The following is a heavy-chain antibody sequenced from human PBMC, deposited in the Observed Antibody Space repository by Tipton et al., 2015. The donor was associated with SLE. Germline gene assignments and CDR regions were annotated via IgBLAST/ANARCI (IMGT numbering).Heavy chain of an antibody. V-gene: IGHV4-38-2*02. D-gene: IGHD4-11*01. Sequence: TLSLTCTVSNYSISSGYYWGWIRQTPGKGLEKGLEWIGSIHHSGTTYYSPSLRSRLTISVDTSKNQFSLKLISVTAADTAVYYCAREFLNPVTTVHYYFDLWGRGTLVTVSS. CDR3: AREFLNPVTTVHYYFDL. J-gene: IGHJ2*01. CDR1: NYSISSGYY. CDR2: IHHSGTT.